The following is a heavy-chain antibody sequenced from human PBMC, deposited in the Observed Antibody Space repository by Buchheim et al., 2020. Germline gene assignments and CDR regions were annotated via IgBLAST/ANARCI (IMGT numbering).Heavy chain of an antibody. Sequence: HLVESGGDLVQPGGSLRLSCAASGFGFSTSGMSWVRQAPGKGLEWLSYISSSSDEIVYADPVKGRFTISRDNGKNSLYLQMNGLEVEDTAVYFCARGWSNGRDVYWGRGT. CDR1: GFGFSTSG. CDR3: ARGWSNGRDVY. V-gene: IGHV3-48*04. CDR2: ISSSSDEI. J-gene: IGHJ4*02. D-gene: IGHD1/OR15-1a*01.